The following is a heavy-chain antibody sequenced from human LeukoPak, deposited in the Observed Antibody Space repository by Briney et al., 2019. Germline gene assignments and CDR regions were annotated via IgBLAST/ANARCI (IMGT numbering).Heavy chain of an antibody. V-gene: IGHV1-46*01. CDR2: INPSGGST. Sequence: ASVKVSCKAPGYTFTSYYMHWVRQAPGQGLEWMGIINPSGGSTSYAQKFQGRVTMTRDMSTSTVYMELSSLRSEDTAVYYCARGGVVVVPAAISPYYFDYWGQGTLVTVSS. CDR3: ARGGVVVVPAAISPYYFDY. CDR1: GYTFTSYY. J-gene: IGHJ4*02. D-gene: IGHD2-2*01.